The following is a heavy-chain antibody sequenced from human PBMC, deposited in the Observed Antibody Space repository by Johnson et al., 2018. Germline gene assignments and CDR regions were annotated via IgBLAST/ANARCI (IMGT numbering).Heavy chain of an antibody. V-gene: IGHV3-7*01. Sequence: VQLVESGGGLVQPGGSLRLSCAASGFTFSSYWMSWVRQAPGKGLEWVANIKQDGREKYYVDSVKGRFTISRDNAKNSLYLQMNSLRAEDTAVYYCARKGELWLHYPAYRDVWGKGTTVTVSS. CDR3: ARKGELWLHYPAYRDV. J-gene: IGHJ6*03. CDR1: GFTFSSYW. D-gene: IGHD5-18*01. CDR2: IKQDGREK.